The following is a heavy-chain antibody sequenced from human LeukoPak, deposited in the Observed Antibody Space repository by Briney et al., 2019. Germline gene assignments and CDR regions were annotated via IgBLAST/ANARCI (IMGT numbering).Heavy chain of an antibody. Sequence: GGSLRLSCAASGCRFSYHDMHWVRQAPGKGLEFVSSIGAAGAHTFYADSVKGRFTISRDNFKSTMYLQMDGLRPEYSAVYYCARELGGTKSGGFDIWGQGTVVTVSS. CDR2: IGAAGAHT. CDR1: GCRFSYHD. CDR3: ARELGGTKSGGFDI. J-gene: IGHJ3*02. D-gene: IGHD1-14*01. V-gene: IGHV3-64*02.